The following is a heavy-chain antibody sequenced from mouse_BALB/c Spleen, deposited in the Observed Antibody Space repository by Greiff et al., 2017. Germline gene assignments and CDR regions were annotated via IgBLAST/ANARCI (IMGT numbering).Heavy chain of an antibody. CDR3: AREDGYYAWFAY. V-gene: IGHV14-3*02. Sequence: VQLQQSGAELVKPGASVKLSCTASGFNIKDTYMHWVKQRPEQGLEWIGRIDPANGNTKYDPKFQGTATITADTSSNTAYLQLSSLTSEDTAVYYCAREDGYYAWFAYWGQGTLVTVSA. CDR1: GFNIKDTY. D-gene: IGHD2-3*01. CDR2: IDPANGNT. J-gene: IGHJ3*01.